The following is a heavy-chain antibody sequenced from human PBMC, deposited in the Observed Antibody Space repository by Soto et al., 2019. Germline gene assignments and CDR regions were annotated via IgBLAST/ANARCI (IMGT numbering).Heavy chain of an antibody. CDR2: INPNSGGT. V-gene: IGHV1-2*02. CDR1: GYTFTGYY. Sequence: SVKVSCRASGYTFTGYYMHWVRQAPGQGLEWMGWINPNSGGTNYAQKFQGRVTMTRDTSISTAYMELSRLRSDGTAVYYCARECSYSSGWPGGYYGMDVWGQGTTVTVSS. J-gene: IGHJ6*02. CDR3: ARECSYSSGWPGGYYGMDV. D-gene: IGHD6-19*01.